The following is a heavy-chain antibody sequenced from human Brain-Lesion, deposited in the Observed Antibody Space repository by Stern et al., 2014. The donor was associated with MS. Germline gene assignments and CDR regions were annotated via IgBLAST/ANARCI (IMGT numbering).Heavy chain of an antibody. D-gene: IGHD2/OR15-2a*01. CDR3: AKDRQYLTYFFDH. Sequence: QVQLVQSGGGGVQPGRPLRLSCVASGFTFGSCAMHWVRQAPGKGLEWVAGVSYDGINKYYADSVKGRFTISRDNSQNTLYMQMSSLRPEDTAVYYCAKDRQYLTYFFDHWGQGSLVTVSS. V-gene: IGHV3-30*18. CDR1: GFTFGSCA. J-gene: IGHJ5*02. CDR2: VSYDGINK.